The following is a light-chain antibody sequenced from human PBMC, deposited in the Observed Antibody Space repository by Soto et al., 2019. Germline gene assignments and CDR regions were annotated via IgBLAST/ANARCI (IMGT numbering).Light chain of an antibody. CDR1: QDIGTF. CDR2: AAS. CDR3: QQANSFPPIT. V-gene: IGKV1D-12*01. Sequence: DIQMTHSPSSESGSVGARVIISCRGSQDIGTFLAWYQHKPARGPKLLIYAASNLQSGVPSRFSGSGAGTDFILTISSLHPEDFAAYYCQQANSFPPITFGQGTRLEIK. J-gene: IGKJ5*01.